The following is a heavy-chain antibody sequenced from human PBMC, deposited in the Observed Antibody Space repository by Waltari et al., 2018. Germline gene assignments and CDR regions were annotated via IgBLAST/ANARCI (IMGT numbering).Heavy chain of an antibody. J-gene: IGHJ3*02. Sequence: QVQLVQSGAEVKKPGSSVKVSCKASGGTFSSYAISWVRQAPGQGLEWMGGIIPILGRANYAQKFQGRVTITADESTSTAYMELSSLRSEDTAVYYCARERGIPTKGSYFDAFDIWGQGTMVTVSS. V-gene: IGHV1-69*11. CDR1: GGTFSSYA. CDR3: ARERGIPTKGSYFDAFDI. D-gene: IGHD1-26*01. CDR2: IIPILGRA.